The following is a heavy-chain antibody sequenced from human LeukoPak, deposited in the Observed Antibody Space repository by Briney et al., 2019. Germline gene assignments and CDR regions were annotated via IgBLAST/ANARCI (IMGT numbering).Heavy chain of an antibody. CDR2: IYSGGST. V-gene: IGHV3-66*01. J-gene: IGHJ4*02. CDR3: ARDLDYYDSSGYYPY. Sequence: GGSLRLSCAASGFTFSSYAVSWVRQTPGKGLEWVSVIYSGGSTYYADSVKGRFTISRDNSKNTLYLQMNSLRAEDTAVYYCARDLDYYDSSGYYPYWGQGTLVTVSS. D-gene: IGHD3-22*01. CDR1: GFTFSSYA.